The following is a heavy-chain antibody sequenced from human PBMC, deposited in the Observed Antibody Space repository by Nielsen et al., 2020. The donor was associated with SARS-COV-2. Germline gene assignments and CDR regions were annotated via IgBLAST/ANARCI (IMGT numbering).Heavy chain of an antibody. CDR1: SGSISITSPHCTYA. CDR2: VCETGTT. J-gene: IGHJ3*01. V-gene: IGHV4-39*01. D-gene: IGHD5-24*01. Sequence: SETLSLTCTVSSGSISITSPHCTYAWGWVRQPPGEGLEWLGTVCETGTTYYNASLKSRIIISVDTSKHQFSLTLSSVTAADTAIYYCARQRDYAFDVWGQGTMVTVSS. CDR3: ARQRDYAFDV.